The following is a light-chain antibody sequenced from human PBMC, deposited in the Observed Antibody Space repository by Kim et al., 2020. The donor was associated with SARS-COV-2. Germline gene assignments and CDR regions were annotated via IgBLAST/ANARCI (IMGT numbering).Light chain of an antibody. Sequence: DIQMTQSLSSLSASVGDRVTITCRVSQSISSYLNWYQQKPGKALKLLIYAASSLQSGVPSRFSGSGSGTDFTLTISSLQPEDFATYYCQQSYSTPYTFGQGTKLEI. V-gene: IGKV1-39*01. CDR2: AAS. J-gene: IGKJ2*01. CDR3: QQSYSTPYT. CDR1: QSISSY.